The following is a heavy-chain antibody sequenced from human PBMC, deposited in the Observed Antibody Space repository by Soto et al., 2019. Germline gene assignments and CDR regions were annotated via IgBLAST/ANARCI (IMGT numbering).Heavy chain of an antibody. CDR1: GFTITNHA. D-gene: IGHD1-26*01. CDR2: LSYDGSNA. Sequence: QVQLVESGGGVVQPGRSLRLSCAASGFTITNHAMHWVRQAPGKGLEWAAVLSYDGSNAYYADSVKGRFTISRDSPMNTLSLEMNSLGPEDTALYYCARDRILGSQDGFKAFDIWGQGTMVTVSS. V-gene: IGHV3-30*04. J-gene: IGHJ3*02. CDR3: ARDRILGSQDGFKAFDI.